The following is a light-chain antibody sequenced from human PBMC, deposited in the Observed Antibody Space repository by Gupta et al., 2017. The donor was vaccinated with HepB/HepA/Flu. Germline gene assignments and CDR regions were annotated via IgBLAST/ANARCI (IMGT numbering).Light chain of an antibody. CDR1: SSAVGGYDF. CDR3: DSDVSSNNRV. CDR2: DVS. Sequence: SALPQPASVSGSPGPSITISCTGTSSAVGGYDFVSWYQHHPAKAHILMFYDVSNRTAGPASRFSGSKAGNTASLTISAHKGEDEADYYGDSDVSSNNRVFGGGTKLTVL. V-gene: IGLV2-14*03. J-gene: IGLJ3*02.